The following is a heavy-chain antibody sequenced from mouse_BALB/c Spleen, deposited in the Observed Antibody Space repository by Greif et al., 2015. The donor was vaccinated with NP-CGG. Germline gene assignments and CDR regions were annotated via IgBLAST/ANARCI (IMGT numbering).Heavy chain of an antibody. J-gene: IGHJ2*01. CDR1: GFTFSSFG. CDR2: ISSGSSTI. CDR3: ARSRDYYGSSQYYFDY. V-gene: IGHV5-17*02. Sequence: EVKLQESGGGLVQPGGSRKLSYAASGFTFSSFGMHWVRQAPEKGLEWVAYISSGSSTIYYADTVKGRFTISRDNPKNTLFLQMTSLRSEDTAMYYCARSRDYYGSSQYYFDYWGQGTTLTVSS. D-gene: IGHD1-1*01.